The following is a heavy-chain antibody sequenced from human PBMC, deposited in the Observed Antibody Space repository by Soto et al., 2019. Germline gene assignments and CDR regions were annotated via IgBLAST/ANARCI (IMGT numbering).Heavy chain of an antibody. CDR3: ARDDTHYFENSRSYYDAMDY. CDR2: IKEDGGER. D-gene: IGHD3-22*01. CDR1: GFTFGNYW. J-gene: IGHJ4*02. V-gene: IGHV3-7*03. Sequence: EVQLVESGGGLVQPGGSLRLSCAASGFTFGNYWMTWVRQAPGKGLEWVANIKEDGGERNYVDSVEGRFTISRDNSKNSMFLQMNSLRAEDTAVYFCARDDTHYFENSRSYYDAMDYWGQGTLVTVSS.